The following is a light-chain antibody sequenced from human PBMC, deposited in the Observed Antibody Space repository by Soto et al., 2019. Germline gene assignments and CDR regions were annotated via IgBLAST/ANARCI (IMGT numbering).Light chain of an antibody. J-gene: IGKJ1*01. CDR3: QQYSVYWW. V-gene: IGKV1-5*03. Sequence: IRIYQSASTPSGDIGDRVTIACRASQTISSWLAWYQQKPGKAPKLLIYKASTLKSGVPSRFSGSGSGTEFTLTINGLQPDDFATYYCQQYSVYWWVGQGTKV. CDR2: KAS. CDR1: QTISSW.